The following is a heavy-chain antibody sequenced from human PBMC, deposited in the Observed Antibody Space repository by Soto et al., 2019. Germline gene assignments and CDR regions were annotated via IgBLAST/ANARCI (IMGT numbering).Heavy chain of an antibody. CDR2: INPSGGST. CDR1: GYTFTSYY. J-gene: IGHJ6*02. V-gene: IGHV1-46*01. CDR3: AIDLWFGAYYYGRDV. D-gene: IGHD3-10*01. Sequence: ASVKVSCKASGYTFTSYYMHWVRQAPGQGLEWMGIINPSGGSTSYAQKFQGRVTMTRDTSISTAYMELSRLRSDDTAVYYCAIDLWFGAYYYGRDVCGQGTTVTVSS.